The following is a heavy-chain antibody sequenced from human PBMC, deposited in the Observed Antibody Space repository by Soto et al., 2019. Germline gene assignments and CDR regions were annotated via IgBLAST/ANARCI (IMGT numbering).Heavy chain of an antibody. CDR1: GGSVNNNAFS. D-gene: IGHD6-19*01. CDR2: ISSSGRA. Sequence: SETLSLTCTVSGGSVNNNAFSWTWIRQHPGKGPECIGHISSSGRASYSPSLKRRVAINPDTSKNQFSLQLNSVTPEDTAVYYCARDPSSGWYDWFDPWGQGTLVTVSS. CDR3: ARDPSSGWYDWFDP. J-gene: IGHJ5*02. V-gene: IGHV4-31*03.